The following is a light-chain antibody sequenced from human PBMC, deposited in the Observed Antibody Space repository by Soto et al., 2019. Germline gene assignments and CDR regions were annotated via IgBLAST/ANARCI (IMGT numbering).Light chain of an antibody. V-gene: IGKV3-20*01. Sequence: EIVLTQSPGTLSLSPGETASLSCWASQSIVSNFLAWYQQRRGQPPRLLIYDSSRRASGIPARFTGSGSGTAFTLTISRVEAEDSAVYYSQQTFHSPRTFGQGTRLEI. CDR2: DSS. CDR1: QSIVSNF. CDR3: QQTFHSPRT. J-gene: IGKJ2*01.